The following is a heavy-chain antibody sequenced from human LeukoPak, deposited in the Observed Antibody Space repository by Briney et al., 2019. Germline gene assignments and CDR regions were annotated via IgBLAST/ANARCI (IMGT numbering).Heavy chain of an antibody. J-gene: IGHJ4*02. Sequence: PGRSLRLSCAASGFTFSSYAMHWVRPAPGKGRDGVAVISYDGSNKYYADSVKGRFTISRDNSKNPLYLQMNSLRAEDTAVYCCARAIYSSSWYVAVDYWGQGTLVTVSS. CDR3: ARAIYSSSWYVAVDY. CDR1: GFTFSSYA. D-gene: IGHD6-13*01. CDR2: ISYDGSNK. V-gene: IGHV3-30*04.